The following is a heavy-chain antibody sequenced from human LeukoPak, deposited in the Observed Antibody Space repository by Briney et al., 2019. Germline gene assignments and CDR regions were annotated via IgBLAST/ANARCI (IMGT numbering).Heavy chain of an antibody. J-gene: IGHJ5*02. Sequence: ASVKVSCKASGYTFTGYYIHWVRQAPGQGLEWMGWINPTSFGTKYEQKFQGRVTMTRDTSIGTYYMELSDLRSDDTAVYYCARFRGSGWYSFDLWGQGTLVTVSS. CDR1: GYTFTGYY. D-gene: IGHD6-19*01. CDR2: INPTSFGT. CDR3: ARFRGSGWYSFDL. V-gene: IGHV1-2*02.